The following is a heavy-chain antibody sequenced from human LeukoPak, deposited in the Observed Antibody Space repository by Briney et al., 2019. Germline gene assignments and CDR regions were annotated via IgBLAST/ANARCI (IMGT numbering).Heavy chain of an antibody. D-gene: IGHD4-17*01. V-gene: IGHV4-34*01. CDR3: ARGRYGDYERYFDY. CDR1: GGSFRGYY. Sequence: SETLSLTCVVYGGSFRGYYWSWIRQPPGKGLEWIGETNHSGSTNYNPSLKSRVTISVDTSKNQFSLKLSSVTAADTAVYSCARGRYGDYERYFDYWGQGTLVTVSS. CDR2: TNHSGST. J-gene: IGHJ4*02.